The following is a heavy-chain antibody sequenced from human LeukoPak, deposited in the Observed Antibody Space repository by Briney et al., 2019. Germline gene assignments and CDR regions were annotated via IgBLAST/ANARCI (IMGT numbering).Heavy chain of an antibody. CDR3: ARHLAERDY. CDR2: IYYSGST. D-gene: IGHD6-13*01. Sequence: PSETLSLTCTVSGGSISSSSYYWGWIRQPPGKGLEWIGSIYYSGSTYYNPSLKSRVTISVDTSKNQFSLKLSSVTAADTAVYYSARHLAERDYWGQGTLVTVSS. CDR1: GGSISSSSYY. J-gene: IGHJ4*02. V-gene: IGHV4-39*01.